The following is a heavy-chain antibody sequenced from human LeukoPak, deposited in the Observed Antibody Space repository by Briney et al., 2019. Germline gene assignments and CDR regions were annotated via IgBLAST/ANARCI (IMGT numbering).Heavy chain of an antibody. CDR1: GFTFNDYY. CDR3: ARRFPFDSSGYYLDY. CDR2: ISSSSSYT. V-gene: IGHV3-11*03. J-gene: IGHJ4*02. Sequence: GGSLRLSCGASGFTFNDYYMSWIRQAPGKGLEWVSYISSSSSYTNYADSVKGRFTISRDNAKNSLYLQMNSLRAEDTAVYYCARRFPFDSSGYYLDYWGQGTLVTVSS. D-gene: IGHD3-22*01.